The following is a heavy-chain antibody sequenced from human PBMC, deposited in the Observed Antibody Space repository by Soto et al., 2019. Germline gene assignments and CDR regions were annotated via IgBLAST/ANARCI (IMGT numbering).Heavy chain of an antibody. CDR2: VSHSGST. Sequence: QVQLHESGPGLVKPSEPLSLTRTVSGGSIIIPLWSWIRQPPGKGLEWIGYVSHSGSTTHNQSLKSLVTISLDTSKNQVSLQLRSVTAADTAVYYWAREVPLSGDALDIWGRGTNVTVSS. V-gene: IGHV4-59*11. D-gene: IGHD3-16*01. CDR1: GGSIIIPL. CDR3: AREVPLSGDALDI. J-gene: IGHJ3*02.